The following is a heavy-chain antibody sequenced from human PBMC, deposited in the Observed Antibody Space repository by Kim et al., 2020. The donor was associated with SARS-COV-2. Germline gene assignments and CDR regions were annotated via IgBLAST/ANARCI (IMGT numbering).Heavy chain of an antibody. Sequence: GGSLRLSCAASGFTLSDYPMHWVRQAPGKGLEWVAVISYDGSNIYYVDSVKGRFTISRDNSNNMLYLQMNSLRVEDTAVYYCARDPARQVKWFDYWGQGTLVTVSS. CDR2: ISYDGSNI. D-gene: IGHD2-21*01. CDR1: GFTLSDYP. CDR3: ARDPARQVKWFDY. V-gene: IGHV3-30*04. J-gene: IGHJ4*02.